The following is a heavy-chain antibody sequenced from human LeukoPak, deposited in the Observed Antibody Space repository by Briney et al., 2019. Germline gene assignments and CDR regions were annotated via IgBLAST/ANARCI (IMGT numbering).Heavy chain of an antibody. Sequence: GRPLRLSCAASGFRLSSYDMHWVRQAPGKGLEWVTFIWYDGSNKYYADSVKGRFTISRDNSKNTLYLQMNSLRAEDTAVYYCARAFGYGGNSRFDYWGQGTLVTVSS. CDR2: IWYDGSNK. V-gene: IGHV3-33*01. CDR1: GFRLSSYD. CDR3: ARAFGYGGNSRFDY. J-gene: IGHJ4*02. D-gene: IGHD4-23*01.